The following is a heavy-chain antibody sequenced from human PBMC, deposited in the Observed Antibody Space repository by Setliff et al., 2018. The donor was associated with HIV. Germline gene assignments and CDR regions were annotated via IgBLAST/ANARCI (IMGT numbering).Heavy chain of an antibody. D-gene: IGHD3-3*01. J-gene: IGHJ4*02. CDR1: GFTFSFHA. CDR3: ARVRLYNTALDY. V-gene: IGHV3-23*01. CDR2: INGDGDST. Sequence: GGSLRLSCAASGFTFSFHAMTWVRQAPGKGLEWVSGINGDGDSTYYADSVKGRFTISRDNAKNTLFLQMNSLRPEDAAVYYCARVRLYNTALDYWGQGTLVTVSS.